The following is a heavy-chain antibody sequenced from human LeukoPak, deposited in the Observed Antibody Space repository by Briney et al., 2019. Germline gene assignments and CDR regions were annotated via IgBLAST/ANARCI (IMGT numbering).Heavy chain of an antibody. V-gene: IGHV3-30-3*02. CDR1: GFTFSSYA. CDR3: AKSRYSSSWYIDY. CDR2: ISYDGSNK. J-gene: IGHJ4*02. D-gene: IGHD6-13*01. Sequence: PGGSLRLSCAASGFTFSSYAMHWVRQAPGKGLHWVAVISYDGSNKYYADSVKGRFTISRDNSKNTLYLQMNSLRDEDTAVYYCAKSRYSSSWYIDYWGQGTLVTVSS.